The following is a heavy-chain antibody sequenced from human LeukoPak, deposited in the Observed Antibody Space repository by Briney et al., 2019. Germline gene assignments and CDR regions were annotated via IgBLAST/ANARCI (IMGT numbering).Heavy chain of an antibody. J-gene: IGHJ3*02. Sequence: PSETLSLTCNVSGDSISSDYWSWIRQPPGKGLEWIGHIYYSGSTNYNPSLKSRVTISVDTSKNQFSLKLSSVTAADTAVYYCACSRVTVTDDAFDIWGQGAMVTVSS. D-gene: IGHD1-20*01. CDR1: GDSISSDY. V-gene: IGHV4-59*12. CDR2: IYYSGST. CDR3: ACSRVTVTDDAFDI.